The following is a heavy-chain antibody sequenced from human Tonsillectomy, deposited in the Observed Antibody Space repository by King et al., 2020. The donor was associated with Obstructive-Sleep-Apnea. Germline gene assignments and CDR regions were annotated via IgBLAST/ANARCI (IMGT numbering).Heavy chain of an antibody. CDR2: ISWDGGST. J-gene: IGHJ3*02. CDR3: AMPYGSGSAFDI. V-gene: IGHV3-43*01. CDR1: GFTFDDYT. D-gene: IGHD3-10*01. Sequence: VQLVESGGVVVQPGGSLRLSCAASGFTFDDYTMHWVRQALGKGLEWVSLISWDGGSTYYADSVKGRFTISRDNSKNSLYLQMDSLRTEDTALYYCAMPYGSGSAFDIWGQGTMVTVSS.